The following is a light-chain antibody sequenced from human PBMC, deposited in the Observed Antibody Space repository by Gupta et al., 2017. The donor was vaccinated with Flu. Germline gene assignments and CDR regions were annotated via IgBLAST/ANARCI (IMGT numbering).Light chain of an antibody. J-gene: IGKJ4*01. V-gene: IGKV1-5*03. CDR3: QHYANYPLT. CDR1: QSISSW. Sequence: DIQMTQSPSTLSASVGDRVTITCRASQSISSWLAWYQQKPGKAPKLLIYKASSLESGVPSSFSGSGSGTEFTLTINSLQPDDFATYYCQHYANYPLTFGGGTKVEIK. CDR2: KAS.